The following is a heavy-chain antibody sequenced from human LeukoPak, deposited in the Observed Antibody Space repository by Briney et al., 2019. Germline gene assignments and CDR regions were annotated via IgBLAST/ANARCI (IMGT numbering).Heavy chain of an antibody. Sequence: SETLSLTCTVSGGSISSYYWSWIRQPPGKGLEWIGRIYTSGSTNYNPSLRSRVTMSVDTSKNQFSLKLSSVTAADTAVYYCARDGGSSGWYSGFSSFDYWGQGTLVTVSS. D-gene: IGHD6-19*01. J-gene: IGHJ4*02. V-gene: IGHV4-4*07. CDR1: GGSISSYY. CDR2: IYTSGST. CDR3: ARDGGSSGWYSGFSSFDY.